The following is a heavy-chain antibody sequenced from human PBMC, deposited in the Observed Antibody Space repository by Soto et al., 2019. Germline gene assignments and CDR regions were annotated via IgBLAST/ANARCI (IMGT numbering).Heavy chain of an antibody. Sequence: SVKVSCKASGGTFSSYAISWVRQAPGQGLEWMGGIIPTFGTANYAQKFQGRVTITADESTSTAYMELSSLRSEDTAVYYCATRGYSYGYSFDYWGQGTLVTVSS. CDR1: GGTFSSYA. CDR2: IIPTFGTA. J-gene: IGHJ4*02. CDR3: ATRGYSYGYSFDY. D-gene: IGHD5-18*01. V-gene: IGHV1-69*13.